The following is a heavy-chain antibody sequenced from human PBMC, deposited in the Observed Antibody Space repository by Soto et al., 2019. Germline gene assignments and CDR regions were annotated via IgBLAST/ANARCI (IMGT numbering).Heavy chain of an antibody. CDR1: GFTFSSYW. CDR2: INQDATPQ. Sequence: GGSLRLSCAASGFTFSSYWMSWVRQAPGRGLEWVANINQDATPQPSVDSVEGRFSISRDNAKNSVYLQMNNLRVDDTSGYYCARVGLFDGNKPITLEFWGQGTLVTVSS. D-gene: IGHD1-1*01. V-gene: IGHV3-7*03. CDR3: ARVGLFDGNKPITLEF. J-gene: IGHJ4*02.